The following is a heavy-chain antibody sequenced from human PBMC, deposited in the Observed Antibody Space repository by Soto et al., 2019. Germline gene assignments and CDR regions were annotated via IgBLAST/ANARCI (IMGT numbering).Heavy chain of an antibody. CDR1: GFAFSSYA. CDR3: AKSIVVVPAAIDY. V-gene: IGHV3-23*01. J-gene: IGHJ4*02. Sequence: GGSLRLSCAASGFAFSSYAMSWVRQAPGKGLEWVSAISGSGGSTYYADSVRGRFTISRDNSKNTLYLQMNSLRAEDTAVYYCAKSIVVVPAAIDYWGQGTLVTVS. CDR2: ISGSGGST. D-gene: IGHD2-2*01.